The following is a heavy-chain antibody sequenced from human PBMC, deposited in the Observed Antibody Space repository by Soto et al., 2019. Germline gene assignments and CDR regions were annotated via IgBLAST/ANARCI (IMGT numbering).Heavy chain of an antibody. CDR3: ARARITMVREVIKYNMDV. J-gene: IGHJ6*02. CDR2: IYYSGST. CDR1: GGSISSYY. D-gene: IGHD3-10*01. V-gene: IGHV4-59*01. Sequence: WENLSLTCTVSGGSISSYYWSWVRQPPGKGLEWIGYIYYSGSTNYNPSLKSRVTISVDTSKNQFSLKLSSVTAADTAVYYCARARITMVREVIKYNMDVWGQRTTVTVSS.